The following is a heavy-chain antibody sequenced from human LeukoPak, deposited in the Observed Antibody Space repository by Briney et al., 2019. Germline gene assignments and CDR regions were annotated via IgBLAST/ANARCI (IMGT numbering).Heavy chain of an antibody. D-gene: IGHD1-26*01. CDR1: GFTLTIFG. Sequence: GGSLRLSCAASGFTLTIFGLNWVRQAPGKGPERVSYIDARSGITYYADSVQGRFTISRDNAKESVFLQMNSLRADDTAVYYCAKDRPYSGSYLPTFDYWGQGTLVTVSS. CDR3: AKDRPYSGSYLPTFDY. CDR2: IDARSGIT. J-gene: IGHJ4*02. V-gene: IGHV3-48*01.